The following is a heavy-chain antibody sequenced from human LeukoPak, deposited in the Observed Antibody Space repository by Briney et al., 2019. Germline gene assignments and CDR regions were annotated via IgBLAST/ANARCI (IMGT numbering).Heavy chain of an antibody. V-gene: IGHV4-39*01. CDR3: ARRITMIRGVDYYFDY. CDR2: IYYSGST. J-gene: IGHJ4*02. Sequence: PSETLSLTCTVSGGSISTSSYYWGWIRQPPGKGLEWIGSIYYSGSTYYNPSLKSRVTISVDTSKNQFSLKLSSVTAADTAVYYCARRITMIRGVDYYFDYWGQGTLVTVSP. CDR1: GGSISTSSYY. D-gene: IGHD3-10*01.